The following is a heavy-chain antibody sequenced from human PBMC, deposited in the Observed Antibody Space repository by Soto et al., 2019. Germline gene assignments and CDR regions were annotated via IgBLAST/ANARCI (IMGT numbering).Heavy chain of an antibody. CDR2: IYYSGST. CDR1: GGSISSSSYY. CDR3: ARQGGSWKVDY. J-gene: IGHJ4*02. V-gene: IGHV4-39*01. D-gene: IGHD6-13*01. Sequence: QLQLQESGPGLVKPSETLSLTCTVSGGSISSSSYYWGWIRQPPGKGLEWIGSIYYSGSTYYNPSPMSRVTISVDTSKNQFSLKLSSVTAADTAVYYCARQGGSWKVDYWGQGTLVTVSS.